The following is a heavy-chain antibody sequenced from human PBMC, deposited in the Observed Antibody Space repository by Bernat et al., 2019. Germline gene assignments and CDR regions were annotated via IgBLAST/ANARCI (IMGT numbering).Heavy chain of an antibody. CDR1: GGSINSGVYY. D-gene: IGHD2-15*01. CDR2: IFDSEST. Sequence: QVQLQESVPGLVKPSQTLSLTCTVSGGSINSGVYYWTWIRQHPANSLEWIGYIFDSESTDYNLSLKSRVTISGDKSKNQFSLRLSSVTAADTAMDYGARARYCIGVSCYARIDYGGHGTLVTVAS. J-gene: IGHJ4*01. V-gene: IGHV4-31*03. CDR3: ARARYCIGVSCYARIDY.